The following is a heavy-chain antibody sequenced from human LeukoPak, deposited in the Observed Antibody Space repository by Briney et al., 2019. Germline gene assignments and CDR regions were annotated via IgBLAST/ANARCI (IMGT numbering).Heavy chain of an antibody. Sequence: ASVKVSCKASGYTFTTYNINWVRQAPGQGLEWMGWISGYNGNTNYAQKLQGRVTMTTDTSTSTAYMELRSLKSDDTAVYYCAAHRVYYYDSSGLDYWGQGTLVTVSS. J-gene: IGHJ4*02. D-gene: IGHD3-22*01. V-gene: IGHV1-18*01. CDR3: AAHRVYYYDSSGLDY. CDR2: ISGYNGNT. CDR1: GYTFTTYN.